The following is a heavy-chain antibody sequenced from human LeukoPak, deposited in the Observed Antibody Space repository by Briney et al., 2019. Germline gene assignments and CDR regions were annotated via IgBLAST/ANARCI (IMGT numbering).Heavy chain of an antibody. CDR2: ISSSSTI. J-gene: IGHJ4*02. V-gene: IGHV3-48*01. D-gene: IGHD4-17*01. Sequence: LTGGSLRLSCAASGFTFSSYSMNWVRQAPGKGLEWVSYISSSSTIYYADSVKGRFTISRDNAKNSLYLQMNSLRAEDTAVYYCARDSTVTTCDYWGQGTLVTVSS. CDR3: ARDSTVTTCDY. CDR1: GFTFSSYS.